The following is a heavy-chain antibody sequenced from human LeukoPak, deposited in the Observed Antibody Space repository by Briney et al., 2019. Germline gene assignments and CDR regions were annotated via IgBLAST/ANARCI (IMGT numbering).Heavy chain of an antibody. Sequence: ASVTVSCKASGYTFTSYGISWVRQAPGQGLEWMGWISAYNGNTNYAQKLQGRVTITTDTSTSTAYVELRSLRSDDTAVYYCARDGMVRGVIYYYYYYYMDVWGKGTTVTVSS. J-gene: IGHJ6*03. CDR1: GYTFTSYG. CDR2: ISAYNGNT. D-gene: IGHD3-10*01. V-gene: IGHV1-18*01. CDR3: ARDGMVRGVIYYYYYYYMDV.